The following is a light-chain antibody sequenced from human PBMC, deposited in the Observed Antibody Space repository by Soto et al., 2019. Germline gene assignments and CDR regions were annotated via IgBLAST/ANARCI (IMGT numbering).Light chain of an antibody. CDR2: DAS. CDR1: QRISNIY. J-gene: IGKJ2*01. Sequence: EIVLTQSPGTLSLSPGKRSTLSCRASQRISNIYLAWYQQKPGQAPRLLLYDASSRATGIPDRVSGSGSGTDFTLTISRLEPEDFAVYYCQQYARPPFAFGQGTKVEIK. CDR3: QQYARPPFA. V-gene: IGKV3-20*01.